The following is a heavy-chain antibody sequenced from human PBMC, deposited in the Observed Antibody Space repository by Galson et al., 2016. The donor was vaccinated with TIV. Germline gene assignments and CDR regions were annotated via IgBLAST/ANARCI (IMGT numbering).Heavy chain of an antibody. Sequence: SLRLSCAVSGFLVTSQHISWVRQAPGRGLEWVSVMYHDYRTYYTDSVKGRFTISRDNSKNTVYLQMNSLRAEDTGVYYCARKDSSVHGDLRGAFDVWGQGTMVIVSS. CDR2: MYHDYRT. D-gene: IGHD4-17*01. V-gene: IGHV3-53*01. J-gene: IGHJ3*01. CDR1: GFLVTSQH. CDR3: ARKDSSVHGDLRGAFDV.